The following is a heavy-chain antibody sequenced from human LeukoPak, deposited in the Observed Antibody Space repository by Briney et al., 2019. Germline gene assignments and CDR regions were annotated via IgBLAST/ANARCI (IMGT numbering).Heavy chain of an antibody. J-gene: IGHJ4*02. CDR1: GFTFSSYW. V-gene: IGHV3-7*01. CDR3: ASYYGSGSYYKRSFDY. D-gene: IGHD3-10*01. Sequence: GGSLRLSCAASGFTFSSYWMSWVRQAPGKGLEWVANIKQDGSEKYYVDSVKGRFTISRDNAKNSLYLQMNSLRAEDTAVYYCASYYGSGSYYKRSFDYWGQGTLVTVSS. CDR2: IKQDGSEK.